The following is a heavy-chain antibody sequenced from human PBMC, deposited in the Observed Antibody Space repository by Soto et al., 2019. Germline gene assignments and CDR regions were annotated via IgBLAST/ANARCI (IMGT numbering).Heavy chain of an antibody. J-gene: IGHJ4*02. CDR3: ARDGYSGYDDFDY. CDR1: GGTFSSYA. D-gene: IGHD5-12*01. Sequence: SVKVSCKASGGTFSSYAISWVRQAPGQGLEWMGGIIPIFGTANYAQKFQGRVTITADESTSTAYMELSSLRSEDTAVYYCARDGYSGYDDFDYWGQGTLVTVSS. CDR2: IIPIFGTA. V-gene: IGHV1-69*13.